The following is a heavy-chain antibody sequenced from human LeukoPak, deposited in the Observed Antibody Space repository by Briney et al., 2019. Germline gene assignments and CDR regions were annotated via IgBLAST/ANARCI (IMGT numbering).Heavy chain of an antibody. CDR3: ARGPDTAMVRVEYFDY. D-gene: IGHD5-18*01. Sequence: PSETLSLTCAVSGGSISSNSYYWGWIRQPPGKGLEWIGSIFYSGSTYYNPSLKSQVTISVDTSKNQFSLKLSSVTAADTAVYYCARGPDTAMVRVEYFDYWGQGTLVTVSS. CDR2: IFYSGST. CDR1: GGSISSNSYY. J-gene: IGHJ4*02. V-gene: IGHV4-39*07.